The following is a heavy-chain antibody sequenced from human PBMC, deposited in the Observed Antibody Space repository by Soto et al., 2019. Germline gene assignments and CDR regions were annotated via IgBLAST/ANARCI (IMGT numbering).Heavy chain of an antibody. V-gene: IGHV3-30*18. CDR1: RFTFSSYG. D-gene: IGHD3-10*01. CDR3: AKDDYYGAFDI. CDR2: ISFDGTNK. J-gene: IGHJ3*02. Sequence: QVQLVESGGGVVQPGRSLRLSCAASRFTFSSYGMHWVRQAPGKGLEWVAVISFDGTNKYYADSVKGRFTISRDNSKNTLYLQMNSLRAEDTAVFFCAKDDYYGAFDIWGQGTMVTVSS.